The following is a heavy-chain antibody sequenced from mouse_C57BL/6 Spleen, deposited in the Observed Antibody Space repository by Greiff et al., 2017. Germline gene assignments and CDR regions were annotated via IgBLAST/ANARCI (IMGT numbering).Heavy chain of an antibody. V-gene: IGHV1-22*01. CDR1: GYTFTDYN. CDR3: ARGDTVVAHFDV. J-gene: IGHJ1*03. Sequence: VQLQQSGPELVKPGASVKMSCKASGYTFTDYNMHWVKQSHGKSLEWIGYINPNNGGTSYNQKFKGKATLTVNKSSSTAYMELRSLTSEDSAVYYCARGDTVVAHFDVWGTGTTVTVSS. CDR2: INPNNGGT. D-gene: IGHD1-1*01.